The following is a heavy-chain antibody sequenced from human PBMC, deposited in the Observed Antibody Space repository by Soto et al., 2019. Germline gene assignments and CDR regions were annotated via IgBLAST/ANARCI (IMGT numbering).Heavy chain of an antibody. CDR2: ISSSSSTI. CDR3: ARDMGLWFGESEDYYYGMDV. J-gene: IGHJ6*02. Sequence: VQPVESGGGLVQPGGSLRLSCAASGFTFSSYSMNWVRQAPGKGLERVSYISSSSSTIYSGDAAKGRLTIARANAKNSLYLPMNSLRDEDTAVYYCARDMGLWFGESEDYYYGMDVWGQGTTVTVSS. V-gene: IGHV3-48*02. D-gene: IGHD3-10*01. CDR1: GFTFSSYS.